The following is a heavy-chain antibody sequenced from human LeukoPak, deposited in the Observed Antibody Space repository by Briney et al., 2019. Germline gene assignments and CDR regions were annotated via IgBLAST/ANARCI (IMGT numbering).Heavy chain of an antibody. V-gene: IGHV4-59*01. J-gene: IGHJ4*02. CDR2: IYYSGST. CDR3: ARAPQGYFDY. CDR1: GGSISSYY. Sequence: SETLSLTCTVSGGSISSYYWSWIRQPPGKGLEWIGYIYYSGSTNYNPPLKSRVTISVDTSKNQFSLKLSSVTAADTAVYYCARAPQGYFDYWGQGTLVTVSS.